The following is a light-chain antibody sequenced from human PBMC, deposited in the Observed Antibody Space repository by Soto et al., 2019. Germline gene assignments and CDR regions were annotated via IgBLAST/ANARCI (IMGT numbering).Light chain of an antibody. CDR2: GAS. J-gene: IGKJ1*01. CDR1: QSVSSN. Sequence: EIVITQSPATLSVSPGERATLSCRASQSVSSNLAWYQQKPGQAPRLLIYGASTRATGIPARFSGSGSGTEFTLTISSLXSEDFAVYYCQQYNNWPPVTFGQGTKVDIK. CDR3: QQYNNWPPVT. V-gene: IGKV3-15*01.